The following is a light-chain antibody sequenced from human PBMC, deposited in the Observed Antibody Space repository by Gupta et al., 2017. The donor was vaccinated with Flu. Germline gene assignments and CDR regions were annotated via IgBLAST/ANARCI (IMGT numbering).Light chain of an antibody. J-gene: IGLJ2*01. CDR2: NTI. CDR1: SSNIGSKT. CDR3: AAWDASLNGVV. V-gene: IGLV1-44*01. Sequence: QSVLTQPPSASGTPGQRVTISCSGSSSNIGSKTVNWYQQLPGTAPKLLIYNTIQRSSGVPDRFSGSKSGTSASLAISGPQSEDEADYYCAAWDASLNGVVFGGGTNLTVL.